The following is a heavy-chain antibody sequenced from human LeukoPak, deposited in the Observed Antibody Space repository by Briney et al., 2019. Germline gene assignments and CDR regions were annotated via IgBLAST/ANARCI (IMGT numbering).Heavy chain of an antibody. V-gene: IGHV4-4*09. J-gene: IGHJ4*02. Sequence: SETLSLTCTVSGGSISSYYWSWIRQPPGKGLEWIGYIYTSGSTNYNPSLKSRVTISVDTSKNQFSLKLSSVTAADTAVYYCARGGAADCSGGSCYPKPFDYWGQGTLVTVSS. CDR1: GGSISSYY. CDR3: ARGGAADCSGGSCYPKPFDY. CDR2: IYTSGST. D-gene: IGHD2-15*01.